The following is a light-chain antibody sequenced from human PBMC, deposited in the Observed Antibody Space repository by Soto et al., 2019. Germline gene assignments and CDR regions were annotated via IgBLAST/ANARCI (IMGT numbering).Light chain of an antibody. V-gene: IGKV1-5*01. CDR3: QHYKSYPST. CDR1: QSISNW. Sequence: DIQMTQSPSTLSASVGDRVTITCRASQSISNWLAWYQQKPGKAPKLLIYDASTLENGVPSRFSGGGSGTEFTLTISSLQPDEFAAYYCQHYKSYPSTFGQGTELEIK. CDR2: DAS. J-gene: IGKJ2*01.